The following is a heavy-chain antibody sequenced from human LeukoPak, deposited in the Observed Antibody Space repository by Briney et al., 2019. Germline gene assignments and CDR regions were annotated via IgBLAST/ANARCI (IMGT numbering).Heavy chain of an antibody. V-gene: IGHV1-18*01. CDR2: ISAYNGNT. D-gene: IGHD6-19*01. J-gene: IGHJ4*02. CDR3: AQAVAGFYYFDY. Sequence: ASVTVSFKASGYTFTSYGISWVQQAPGQGLEWMGWISAYNGNTNYAQKLQGRVTMTTDTSTSTAYMELRSLRSDDTAVYYCAQAVAGFYYFDYWGQGTLVTVSS. CDR1: GYTFTSYG.